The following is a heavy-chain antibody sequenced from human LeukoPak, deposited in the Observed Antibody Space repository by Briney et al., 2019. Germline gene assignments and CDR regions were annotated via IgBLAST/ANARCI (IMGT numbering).Heavy chain of an antibody. Sequence: GGSLRLSCAASGFTFSSYGMSWVRQAPGKGLEWVSAISGSGGSTYYADSVKGRFTISRDNSKNTLYLQMNSLRAEDTAVYYCAKDLGHCGGDCYSFDAFDIWGQGTMVTVSS. V-gene: IGHV3-23*01. CDR1: GFTFSSYG. CDR3: AKDLGHCGGDCYSFDAFDI. D-gene: IGHD2-21*02. J-gene: IGHJ3*02. CDR2: ISGSGGST.